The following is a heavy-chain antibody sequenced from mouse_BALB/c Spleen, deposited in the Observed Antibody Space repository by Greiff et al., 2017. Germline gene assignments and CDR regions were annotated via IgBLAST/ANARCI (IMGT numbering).Heavy chain of an antibody. Sequence: VQLQQPGAELVKPGASVKLSCKASGYTFTSYYMYWVKQRPGQGLEWIGGINPSNGGTNFNEKFKSKATLTVDKSSSTAYMQLSSLTSEDSAVYYCTRSTLLLLRYFDVWGAGTTVTVSS. D-gene: IGHD1-1*01. J-gene: IGHJ1*01. CDR1: GYTFTSYY. CDR3: TRSTLLLLRYFDV. V-gene: IGHV1S81*02. CDR2: INPSNGGT.